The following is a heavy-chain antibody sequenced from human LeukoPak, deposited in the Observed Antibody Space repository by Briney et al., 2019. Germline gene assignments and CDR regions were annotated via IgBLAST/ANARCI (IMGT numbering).Heavy chain of an antibody. Sequence: TSQTLSLTCAVSGGSISSGGYSWSWIRQPPGKGLEWIGYIYHSGSTYYNPSLKSRVTISVDRSKNQFSPKLSSVTAADTAVYYCARGAAVAGNFDYWGQGTLVTVSS. D-gene: IGHD6-19*01. J-gene: IGHJ4*02. V-gene: IGHV4-30-2*01. CDR2: IYHSGST. CDR3: ARGAAVAGNFDY. CDR1: GGSISSGGYS.